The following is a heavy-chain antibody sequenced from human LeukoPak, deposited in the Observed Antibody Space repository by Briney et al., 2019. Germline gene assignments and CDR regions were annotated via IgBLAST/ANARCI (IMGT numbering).Heavy chain of an antibody. CDR3: ARADYYDSSGYYPNFLDY. D-gene: IGHD3-22*01. Sequence: PGGSLRLSCAASGFTVSSNYMSWVRQAPGKGLEWVSVIYSGGSTYYADSVKGRFTISRDNSKNTLYLQMNSLRAEDTAVYYCARADYYDSSGYYPNFLDYWGQGTLVTVSS. J-gene: IGHJ4*02. CDR1: GFTVSSNY. V-gene: IGHV3-66*01. CDR2: IYSGGST.